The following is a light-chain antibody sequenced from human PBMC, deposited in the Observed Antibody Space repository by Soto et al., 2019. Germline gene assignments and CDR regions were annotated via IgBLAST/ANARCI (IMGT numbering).Light chain of an antibody. CDR2: DAS. V-gene: IGKV1-5*01. CDR1: QTISHW. Sequence: DIHLTQSPSTLSASVGDRVTITCRASQTISHWLAWYQQKPGKAPKLLIFDASNLENGVPSRFSGSGSGTEFTLTITGLQPDDFATYYCQQYNTYWTFGQGTMVEI. CDR3: QQYNTYWT. J-gene: IGKJ1*01.